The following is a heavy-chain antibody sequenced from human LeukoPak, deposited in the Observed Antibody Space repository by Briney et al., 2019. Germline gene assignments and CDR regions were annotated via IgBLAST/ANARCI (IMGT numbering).Heavy chain of an antibody. J-gene: IGHJ4*02. V-gene: IGHV5-51*01. CDR2: IYPGDSDT. CDR1: GYSFTSYW. D-gene: IGHD6-13*01. CDR3: ARDLRQLALPFDY. Sequence: GESLKISCKGSGYSFTSYWIGWVRQMPGKGLEWMGIIYPGDSDTTYSPSFQGQVTISADKSISTAYLQWSSLKASDTAMYYCARDLRQLALPFDYWGQGTLVTVSS.